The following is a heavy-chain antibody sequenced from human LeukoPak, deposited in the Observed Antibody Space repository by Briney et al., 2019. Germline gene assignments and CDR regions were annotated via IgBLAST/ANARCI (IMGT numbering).Heavy chain of an antibody. CDR2: IYKSGST. CDR1: GGSISITSYY. J-gene: IGHJ4*02. Sequence: SETLSLTCTVSGGSISITSYYWGWIRQPPRKGLEWIGSIYKSGSTYYNPSLKSRVTISVDTSKNQFSLKLSSVTAADTAVYYCARLWGYSYGYLDYWGQGTLVTVSS. V-gene: IGHV4-39*01. D-gene: IGHD5-18*01. CDR3: ARLWGYSYGYLDY.